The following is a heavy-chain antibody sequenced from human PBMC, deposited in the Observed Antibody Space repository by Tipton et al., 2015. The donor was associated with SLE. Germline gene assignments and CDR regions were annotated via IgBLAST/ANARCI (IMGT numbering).Heavy chain of an antibody. CDR2: IYNNGNT. J-gene: IGHJ5*02. Sequence: TLSLTCTVPGDSIKSHYWTWIRQPPGKGLEWIGNIYNNGNTNYNPSLKSRVTISVDTSRNQFFLKLSSVTAAGTALYYCARAKRSSTTWGYWFDPWGQGTLATVSS. CDR1: GDSIKSHY. D-gene: IGHD2-2*01. V-gene: IGHV4-59*11. CDR3: ARAKRSSTTWGYWFDP.